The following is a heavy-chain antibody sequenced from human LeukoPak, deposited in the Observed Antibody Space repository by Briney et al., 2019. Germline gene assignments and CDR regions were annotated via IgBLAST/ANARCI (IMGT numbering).Heavy chain of an antibody. J-gene: IGHJ4*02. D-gene: IGHD1-26*01. CDR3: AKGGSYAPLDY. V-gene: IGHV3-23*01. Sequence: GGSLRLSCAASGFTFSDSATTWVRQAPVKGLEWVSAISSSGGDRIYTDSVKGRFTISRDNSGNTLYLQMNSLRAEDTAVYYCAKGGSYAPLDYWGQGTLVTVSS. CDR2: ISSSGGDR. CDR1: GFTFSDSA.